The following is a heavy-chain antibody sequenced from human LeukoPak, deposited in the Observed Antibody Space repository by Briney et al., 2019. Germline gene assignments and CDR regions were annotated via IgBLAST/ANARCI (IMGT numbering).Heavy chain of an antibody. D-gene: IGHD2-15*01. CDR1: GYTFTSYD. CDR2: MNPNSGNT. Sequence: GASVKVSCKASGYTFTSYDINWVRQATGQGLEWMGWMNPNSGNTGYAQKFQGRVTITRNTSISTAYMELSSLRSEDTAVYYCARGHVVVVAAPYCYYYMDVWGKGTTVTVSS. CDR3: ARGHVVVVAAPYCYYYMDV. J-gene: IGHJ6*03. V-gene: IGHV1-8*03.